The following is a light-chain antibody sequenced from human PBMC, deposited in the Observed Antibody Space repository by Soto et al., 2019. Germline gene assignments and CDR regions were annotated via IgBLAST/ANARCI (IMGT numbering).Light chain of an antibody. CDR1: QSISSY. CDR2: AAS. Sequence: DIQMTQSPSSLSASVGDRVTITCRASQSISSYLNWYQQKPGKAPKLLIYAASSLQSGVPSRFRGSGSGTDFTLTISSLQPEDFATYYCQQSYSTPVVTFGGGTKVEIK. J-gene: IGKJ4*01. V-gene: IGKV1-39*01. CDR3: QQSYSTPVVT.